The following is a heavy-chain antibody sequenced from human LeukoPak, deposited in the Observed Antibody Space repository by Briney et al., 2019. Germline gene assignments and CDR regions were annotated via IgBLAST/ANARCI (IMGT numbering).Heavy chain of an antibody. Sequence: ASVKVSCKASGYTFTSYGISWVRQAPGQGLEWMGWISAYNGNANYAQKLQGRVTMTTDTSTSTAYMELRSLRSDDTAVYHCAISYYDSSGYYYGPYFDYWGQGTLVTVSS. D-gene: IGHD3-22*01. J-gene: IGHJ4*02. CDR2: ISAYNGNA. CDR1: GYTFTSYG. V-gene: IGHV1-18*01. CDR3: AISYYDSSGYYYGPYFDY.